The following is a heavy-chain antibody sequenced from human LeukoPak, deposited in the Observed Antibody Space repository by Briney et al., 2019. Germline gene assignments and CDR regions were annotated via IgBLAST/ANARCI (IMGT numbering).Heavy chain of an antibody. CDR3: AGGNTVTTFDY. J-gene: IGHJ4*02. CDR2: IWYDGSNK. V-gene: IGHV3-33*01. Sequence: GRSLRLSCAASGFTFSSYGMHWVRQAPGKGLEWVAVIWYDGSNKYYADSVKGRFTISRDNSKNTLYLQMNSLRAEDTAVYYCAGGNTVTTFDYWGQGTLVTVSS. CDR1: GFTFSSYG. D-gene: IGHD4-17*01.